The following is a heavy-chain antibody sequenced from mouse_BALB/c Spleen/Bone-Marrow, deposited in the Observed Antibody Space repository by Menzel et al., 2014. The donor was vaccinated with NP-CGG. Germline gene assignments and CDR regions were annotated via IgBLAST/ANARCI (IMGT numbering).Heavy chain of an antibody. CDR2: IDPENGNT. Sequence: VHLQQSGAEIVRPGALVKLSCKASGFNIKDYYMQWVKQRPEQGLEWIGWIDPENGNTIYDPKFQGKASITADTSSNTAYLQRSSLTSEDTAVYYCARGDGYAMDYWGQGTSVTVSS. CDR3: ARGDGYAMDY. CDR1: GFNIKDYY. J-gene: IGHJ4*01. V-gene: IGHV14-1*02.